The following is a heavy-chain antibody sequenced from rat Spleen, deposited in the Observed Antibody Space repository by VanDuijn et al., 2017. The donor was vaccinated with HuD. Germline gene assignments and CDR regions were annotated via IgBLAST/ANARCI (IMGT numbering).Heavy chain of an antibody. J-gene: IGHJ2*01. CDR3: TRDRDYSGDVGYYFDY. CDR2: ISPSGGST. Sequence: EVQLVESGGGLVQPGRSMKLSCAASGFTFSNFPMAWVRQAPTKGLEWVATISPSGGSTYYRDSVKGRFTISRDNAKSTLYLQMNSLRSEDTATYYCTRDRDYSGDVGYYFDYWGQGVMVTVSS. V-gene: IGHV5-46*01. D-gene: IGHD1-1*01. CDR1: GFTFSNFP.